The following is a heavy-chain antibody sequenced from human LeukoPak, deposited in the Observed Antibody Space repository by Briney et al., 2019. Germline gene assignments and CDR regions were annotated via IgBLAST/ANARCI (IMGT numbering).Heavy chain of an antibody. CDR1: SGSISSTSYY. Sequence: SETLSLTCTVSSGSISSTSYYWGWIRQPPGMGLEWIGSMYYSGCTYYNPSLKSRVTISVDTSKSQFSLKLSSVTAADTAVYYCAREMRSPRGGFDYWDQGTLVTVSS. V-gene: IGHV4-39*07. J-gene: IGHJ4*02. CDR3: AREMRSPRGGFDY. CDR2: MYYSGCT. D-gene: IGHD3-10*01.